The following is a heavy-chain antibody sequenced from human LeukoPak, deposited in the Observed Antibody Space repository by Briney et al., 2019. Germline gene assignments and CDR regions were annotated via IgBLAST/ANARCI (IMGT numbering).Heavy chain of an antibody. J-gene: IGHJ3*02. D-gene: IGHD3-10*01. CDR2: ISYDGSNK. CDR1: GFTFSSYG. CDR3: AKDRRVRGVPDAFDI. V-gene: IGHV3-30*18. Sequence: GRSLRLSCAASGFTFSSYGMHWVRQAPGKGLEWVAVISYDGSNKYYADSVKGRFTISRDNSKNTLYLQMNSLRAEDTAVYYCAKDRRVRGVPDAFDIWGQGTMVTVSS.